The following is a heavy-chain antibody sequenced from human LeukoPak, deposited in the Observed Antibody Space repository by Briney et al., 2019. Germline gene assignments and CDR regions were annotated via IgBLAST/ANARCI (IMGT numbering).Heavy chain of an antibody. J-gene: IGHJ5*02. CDR1: GFTSSSYA. V-gene: IGHV3-30-3*01. Sequence: GGSLRLSCAASGFTSSSYAMHWVRQAPGKGLEWVAVISYDGSNKYYADSVKGRFTISRDNSKNTLYLQMNSLRAEDTAVYYCARDRTPSSWGYCSSTSCSNWFDPWGQGTLVTVSS. D-gene: IGHD2-2*01. CDR2: ISYDGSNK. CDR3: ARDRTPSSWGYCSSTSCSNWFDP.